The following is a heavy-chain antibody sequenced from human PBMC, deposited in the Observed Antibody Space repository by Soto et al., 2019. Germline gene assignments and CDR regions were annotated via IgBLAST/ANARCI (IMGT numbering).Heavy chain of an antibody. J-gene: IGHJ4*02. V-gene: IGHV4-61*01. CDR1: GGSVNSGSHF. CDR2: IYYSGNT. D-gene: IGHD1-1*01. CDR3: ARASKDWNYFDY. Sequence: KPSETLSLTCTVSGGSVNSGSHFWNWIRQPPGKGLEWLGYIYYSGNTNYNPSLKSRVTISVDTSKNQFSLKLSSVTAADTAVYYCARASKDWNYFDYWGQGTLVTVSS.